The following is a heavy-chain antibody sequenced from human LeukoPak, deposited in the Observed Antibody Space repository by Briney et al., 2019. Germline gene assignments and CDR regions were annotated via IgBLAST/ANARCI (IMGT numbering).Heavy chain of an antibody. CDR3: ARHSGRITIFGVVPGDY. Sequence: GESLKISCKGSGYSFTSYWIGWVRQMPGKGLEWMGTIYPGDSDTRYSPSFQGQVTISADKSISTAYLQWSSLKASDTAMYYCARHSGRITIFGVVPGDYWGQGTLVTVSS. J-gene: IGHJ4*02. D-gene: IGHD3-3*01. CDR1: GYSFTSYW. V-gene: IGHV5-51*01. CDR2: IYPGDSDT.